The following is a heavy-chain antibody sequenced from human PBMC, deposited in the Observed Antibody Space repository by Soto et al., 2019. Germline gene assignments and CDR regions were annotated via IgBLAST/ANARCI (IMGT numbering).Heavy chain of an antibody. D-gene: IGHD6-13*01. Sequence: GASVKVSCKASGYTFTSYYMHWVRQAPGQGLEWMGIINPSGGSTSYAQKFQGRVTMTRDTPTSTVYMELSSLRSEDTAVYYCARDRSYSSSWQSYYYYMDVWGKGTTVTVSS. CDR1: GYTFTSYY. J-gene: IGHJ6*03. CDR2: INPSGGST. CDR3: ARDRSYSSSWQSYYYYMDV. V-gene: IGHV1-46*03.